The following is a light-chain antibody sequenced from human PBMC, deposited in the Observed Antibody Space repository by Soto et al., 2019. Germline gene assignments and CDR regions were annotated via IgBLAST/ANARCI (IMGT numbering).Light chain of an antibody. V-gene: IGKV3-20*01. CDR3: QHYGTSPTWT. J-gene: IGKJ1*01. Sequence: EIVLTQSPVTLSLSPGETATLSCRASQSISTNYFAWYQQKPGQAPRPLIFGASSRASGIPGRFSGSGSGTDFTLTISRREPEDFAVYYCQHYGTSPTWTFGQGTKVEIK. CDR1: QSISTNY. CDR2: GAS.